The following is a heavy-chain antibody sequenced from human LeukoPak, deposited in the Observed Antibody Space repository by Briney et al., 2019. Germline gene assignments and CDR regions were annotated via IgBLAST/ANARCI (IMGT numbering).Heavy chain of an antibody. D-gene: IGHD1-26*01. J-gene: IGHJ6*02. CDR3: ARERIEGGTVGAMDV. Sequence: PGRSLRLSCAASGFAFSSHAMHWVRQAPGKWLEWVAVISYDGSNKYYVDSVKGRFTISRDSSKNTLYLQMHSLRAEDTAVYYCARERIEGGTVGAMDVWGQGTTVTVSS. CDR2: ISYDGSNK. CDR1: GFAFSSHA. V-gene: IGHV3-30*04.